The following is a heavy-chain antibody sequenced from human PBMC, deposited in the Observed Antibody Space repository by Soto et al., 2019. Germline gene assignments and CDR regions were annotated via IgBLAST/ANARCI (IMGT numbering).Heavy chain of an antibody. CDR1: GLPHSLFA. V-gene: IGHV3-23*01. CDR2: IYGSGGGI. CDR3: AKDAVYNDGLWLMDL. J-gene: IGHJ4*02. Sequence: QPGGSLRLSCIASGLPHSLFAMMWIRQAPGKGLECVSGIYGSGGGIQYADSVKGRFTISRDNSKNTVYLQMTDLRADDTAIYYCAKDAVYNDGLWLMDLWRQGTQVTVSS. D-gene: IGHD3-10*01.